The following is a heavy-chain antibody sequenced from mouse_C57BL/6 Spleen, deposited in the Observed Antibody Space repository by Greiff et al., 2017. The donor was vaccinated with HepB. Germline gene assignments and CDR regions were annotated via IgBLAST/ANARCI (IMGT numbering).Heavy chain of an antibody. D-gene: IGHD1-1*01. CDR3: AREKFITTPVCAY. J-gene: IGHJ3*01. CDR2: IDPSDSYT. V-gene: IGHV1-59*01. CDR1: GYTFTSYW. Sequence: QVQLQQPGAELVRPGTSVKLSCKASGYTFTSYWMHWVKQRPGQGLEWIGVIDPSDSYTNYNQKFKGKATLTVDTSSSTAYMQLSSLTSEDSAVYYCAREKFITTPVCAYWGQGTLVTVSA.